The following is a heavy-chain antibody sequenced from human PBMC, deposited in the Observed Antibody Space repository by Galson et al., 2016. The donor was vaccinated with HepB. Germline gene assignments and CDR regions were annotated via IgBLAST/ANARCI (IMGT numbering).Heavy chain of an antibody. J-gene: IGHJ4*02. CDR3: ARHAATVTTSDYYFDY. V-gene: IGHV5-51*01. Sequence: QSGAEVKKPGESLKISCTGSGYSFTSYWIGWVRQMPGKGLEWMGIIYPGDSDTRYSPSFQGQVTISADKSISTAYLQWSSLKASDTAMYYCARHAATVTTSDYYFDYWGQGTLVTVSS. CDR2: IYPGDSDT. CDR1: GYSFTSYW. D-gene: IGHD4-17*01.